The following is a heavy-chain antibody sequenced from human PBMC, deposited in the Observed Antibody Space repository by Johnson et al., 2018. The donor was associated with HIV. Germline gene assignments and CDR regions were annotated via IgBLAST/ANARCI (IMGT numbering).Heavy chain of an antibody. D-gene: IGHD2-21*01. Sequence: QVQLVESGGGVVQPGRSLRLSCAASGFTFGSYGIHWVRQVPGKGLEWVAVISYDGSNKYYADSVKGRFTISRDNSKNTLYLQMNSLRAEDTAVYYCAREGGARDHDAFDIWGQGTMVTVSS. J-gene: IGHJ3*02. CDR1: GFTFGSYG. V-gene: IGHV3-30*19. CDR2: ISYDGSNK. CDR3: AREGGARDHDAFDI.